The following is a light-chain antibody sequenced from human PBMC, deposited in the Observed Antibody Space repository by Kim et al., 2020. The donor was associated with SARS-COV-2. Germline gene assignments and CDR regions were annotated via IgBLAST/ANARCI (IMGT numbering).Light chain of an antibody. V-gene: IGKV1-27*01. CDR3: QKYNTAPLT. Sequence: ACVGDRVTITCRASQGISSYLAWYEQKPGKVPNRLIYAASTLQAGVPSRFSGSGSGTDFTLTITGLQPEDVATYYCQKYNTAPLTFGGGTKVDIK. CDR2: AAS. CDR1: QGISSY. J-gene: IGKJ4*02.